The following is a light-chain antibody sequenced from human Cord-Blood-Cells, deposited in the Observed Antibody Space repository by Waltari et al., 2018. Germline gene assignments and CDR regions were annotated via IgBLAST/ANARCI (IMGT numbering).Light chain of an antibody. J-gene: IGLJ1*01. CDR3: NSRDSSGNHLGV. CDR1: SLRSYY. V-gene: IGLV3-19*01. CDR2: GKN. Sequence: SSELTQDPAVSVALGQTVRITRQEDSLRSYYASRYQHKPGQAPLLVIYGKNNRPSGIPDRFSGSSSGNTASLTITGAQAEDEADYYCNSRDSSGNHLGVFGTGTKVTVL.